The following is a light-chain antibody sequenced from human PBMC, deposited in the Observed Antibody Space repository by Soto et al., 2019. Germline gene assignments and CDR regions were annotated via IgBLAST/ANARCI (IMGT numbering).Light chain of an antibody. CDR2: EVS. CDR1: SSDVGGYNY. CDR3: SSYTSSSTLEV. V-gene: IGLV2-14*01. J-gene: IGLJ1*01. Sequence: QSALTQPASVSGSLGQSITISCTGTSSDVGGYNYVSWYQQHPGKAPKLMIYEVSNRPSGVSNRFSGSKSGNTASLTISGLQAEDEVDYYCSSYTSSSTLEVFGTGTKLTVL.